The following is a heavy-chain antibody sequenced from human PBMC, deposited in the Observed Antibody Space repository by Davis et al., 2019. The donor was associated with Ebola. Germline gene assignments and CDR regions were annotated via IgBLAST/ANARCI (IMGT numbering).Heavy chain of an antibody. D-gene: IGHD6-19*01. V-gene: IGHV4-39*07. CDR2: INHSGST. CDR3: ARSAKQWLVPGGY. Sequence: SETLSLTCTVSGGSISSSLYYWSWIRQPPGKGLEWIGEINHSGSTNYNPSLKSRVTISVDTSKNQFSLKLSSVTAADTAVYYCARSAKQWLVPGGYWGQGTLVTVSS. J-gene: IGHJ4*02. CDR1: GGSISSSLYY.